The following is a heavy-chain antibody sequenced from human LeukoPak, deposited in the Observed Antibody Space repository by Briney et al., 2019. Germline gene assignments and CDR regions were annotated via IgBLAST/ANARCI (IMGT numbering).Heavy chain of an antibody. CDR3: AADCSSVSCFDY. J-gene: IGHJ4*01. D-gene: IGHD2-2*01. V-gene: IGHV3-7*01. CDR2: IHLDGSEK. CDR1: GFTVSTNY. Sequence: PGGSLRLSCAASGFTVSTNYMSWVRQAPGKGLEWVANIHLDGSEKYYVDSVKGRFTISRDNAKNSLYLQMNSLRAEDTAVYYCAADCSSVSCFDYWGQGTLVTVSS.